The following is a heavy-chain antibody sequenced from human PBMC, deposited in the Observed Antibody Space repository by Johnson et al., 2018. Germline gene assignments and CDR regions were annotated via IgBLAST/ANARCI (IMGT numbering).Heavy chain of an antibody. CDR2: IRSSSSYI. CDR3: VRARCVGEFIGVFDI. CDR1: GFTFSSYS. D-gene: IGHD3-10*01. J-gene: IGHJ3*02. V-gene: IGHV3-21*01. Sequence: VQLVQSGGGLVKPGGSLRLSCAASGFTFSSYSMNWVRQAPGKGLEWVSSIRSSSSYIYYADPVKGRFTISRDNAKNTLDLQMNSLRAEATAGYYCVRARCVGEFIGVFDIWGQGTMVTVSS.